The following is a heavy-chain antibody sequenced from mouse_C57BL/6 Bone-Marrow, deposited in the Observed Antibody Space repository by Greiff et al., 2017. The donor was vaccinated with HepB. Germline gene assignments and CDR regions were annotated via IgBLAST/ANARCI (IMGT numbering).Heavy chain of an antibody. Sequence: VKLMESGPGLVAPSQSLSITCTVSGFSLTSYAISWVRQPPGKGLEWLGVIWTGGGTNYNSALKSRLSISKDNSKSQVFLKMNSLQTDDTARYYCARDPHYGSSYWYFDVWGTGTTVTVSS. CDR1: GFSLTSYA. CDR3: ARDPHYGSSYWYFDV. V-gene: IGHV2-9-1*01. CDR2: IWTGGGT. D-gene: IGHD1-1*01. J-gene: IGHJ1*03.